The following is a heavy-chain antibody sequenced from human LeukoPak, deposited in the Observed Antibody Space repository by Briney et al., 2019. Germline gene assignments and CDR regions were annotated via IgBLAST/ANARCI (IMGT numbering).Heavy chain of an antibody. J-gene: IGHJ3*02. CDR2: ISGSGGST. D-gene: IGHD3-10*01. V-gene: IGHV3-23*01. CDR3: ANVITMVRGVIATDAFDI. Sequence: GGSLRLSCAASGFTFSSYAMSWVRQAPGKGLEWVSAISGSGGSTYYADSVKGRFTISRDNAKNTLYLQMNSLRAEDTAVYYCANVITMVRGVIATDAFDIWGQGTMVTVSS. CDR1: GFTFSSYA.